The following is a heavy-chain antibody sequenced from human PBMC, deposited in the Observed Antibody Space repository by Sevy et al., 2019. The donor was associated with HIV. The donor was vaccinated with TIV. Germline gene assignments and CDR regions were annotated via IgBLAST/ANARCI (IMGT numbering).Heavy chain of an antibody. CDR3: ARVWLGFGELLPGGGTIDAFDI. CDR2: IYTSGST. Sequence: SETLSLTCTVSGGSISSYYWSWIRQPAGKGLEWIGRIYTSGSTNYNPSLKSRVTMSVDTSKNQFSLKLSSVTAADTAVYYCARVWLGFGELLPGGGTIDAFDIWGQGTMVTVSS. J-gene: IGHJ3*02. V-gene: IGHV4-4*07. D-gene: IGHD3-10*01. CDR1: GGSISSYY.